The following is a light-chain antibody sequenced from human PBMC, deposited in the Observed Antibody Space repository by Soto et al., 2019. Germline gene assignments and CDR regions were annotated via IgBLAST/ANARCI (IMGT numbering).Light chain of an antibody. CDR3: SSYTGTNYHYV. V-gene: IGLV2-8*01. CDR1: SSDDGGYNY. Sequence: SALTQPPSASGSFGQSVTISCTGTSSDDGGYNYVSWYQQHPGKAPKLMIYEVSERPSGVPDRFSGSKSGNTASLTVSGLQADDEADYYCSSYTGTNYHYVFGTGTKVTVL. J-gene: IGLJ1*01. CDR2: EVS.